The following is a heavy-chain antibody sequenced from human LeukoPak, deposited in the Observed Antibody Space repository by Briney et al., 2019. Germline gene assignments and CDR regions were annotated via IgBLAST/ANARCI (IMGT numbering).Heavy chain of an antibody. CDR1: GFTFSSYA. V-gene: IGHV3-23*01. J-gene: IGHJ5*02. D-gene: IGHD3-22*01. CDR3: AKDVNTLYYYDSSGFT. Sequence: GGSLRLSCAASGFTFSSYAMSWVRQAPGKGLEWVSAISGSGGSTYYADSVKGRFTISRDNPKNTLYLQMNSLRAEDTAVYYCAKDVNTLYYYDSSGFTWGQGTLVTVSS. CDR2: ISGSGGST.